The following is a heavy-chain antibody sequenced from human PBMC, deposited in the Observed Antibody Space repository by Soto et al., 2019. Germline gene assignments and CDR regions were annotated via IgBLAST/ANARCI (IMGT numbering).Heavy chain of an antibody. CDR1: GYTFNSYY. Sequence: ASVKVSCKASGYTFNSYYIHWVRQAPGQGLEWMGMINPSGGSTNYAQKFQGRVTMTRDTSTSTVYMDLSSLRSADTAIYYCAREGSYCTSANCKHDAFESWG. V-gene: IGHV1-46*02. J-gene: IGHJ3*02. CDR3: AREGSYCTSANCKHDAFES. D-gene: IGHD2-2*01. CDR2: INPSGGST.